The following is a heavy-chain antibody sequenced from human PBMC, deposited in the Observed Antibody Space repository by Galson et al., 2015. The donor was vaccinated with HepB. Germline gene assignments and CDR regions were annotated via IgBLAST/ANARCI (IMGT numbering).Heavy chain of an antibody. Sequence: SETLSLTCIVSGGSINGYYWSWIRQPAGKGLEWIGRIYVGGSTSDNPSLKSRGTMSADTSKNQLSLKLTSVTAADTAVYYCARDRRGGNYCRSTTSCSYFDYWGHGALVTVSS. J-gene: IGHJ4*01. V-gene: IGHV4-4*07. CDR3: ARDRRGGNYCRSTTSCSYFDY. CDR1: GGSINGYY. D-gene: IGHD2-2*01. CDR2: IYVGGST.